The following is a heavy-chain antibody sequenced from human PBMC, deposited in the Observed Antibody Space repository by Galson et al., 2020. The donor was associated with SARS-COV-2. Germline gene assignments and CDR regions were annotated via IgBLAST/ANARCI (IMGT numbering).Heavy chain of an antibody. CDR1: DGSISGSY. Sequence: ETLSLTCTVSDGSISGSYWSWIRQPPGKGLEWLGHILYTGGNGRSNPSLNSRITISIDTSKSQFSLRLTSVTAADTAVYYCARFLGTSPAVGFDYWGQGTLVTVSS. CDR2: ILYTGGNG. J-gene: IGHJ4*02. CDR3: ARFLGTSPAVGFDY. V-gene: IGHV4-4*09. D-gene: IGHD3-3*01.